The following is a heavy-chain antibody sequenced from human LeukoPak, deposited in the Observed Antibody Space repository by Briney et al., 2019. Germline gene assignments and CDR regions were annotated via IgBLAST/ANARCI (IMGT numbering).Heavy chain of an antibody. CDR2: ISYDGSEK. CDR1: GFTFSSYT. J-gene: IGHJ4*02. D-gene: IGHD1-14*01. Sequence: GGSLRLSCAASGFTFSSYTMHWVRQARQGLEWVAVISYDGSEKYYADSVKGRFTVSKDKSKNTVYLQMSSLRPDDTAVYFCARDRGAPPISGSIDYWGQGALVTVSS. CDR3: ARDRGAPPISGSIDY. V-gene: IGHV3-30-3*01.